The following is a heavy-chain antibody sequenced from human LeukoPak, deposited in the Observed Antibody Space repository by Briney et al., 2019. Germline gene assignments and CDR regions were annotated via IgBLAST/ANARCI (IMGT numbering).Heavy chain of an antibody. Sequence: ASVKVSCKASGGTFSSYAISWVRQAPGQGLEWMGGIIPIFGTANYAQKFQGRVTITADESTSTAYMELSSLRSEDTAVYYCARDRCSSSWNYYYYMDVWGKGTTVTVSS. D-gene: IGHD6-13*01. V-gene: IGHV1-69*13. J-gene: IGHJ6*03. CDR1: GGTFSSYA. CDR3: ARDRCSSSWNYYYYMDV. CDR2: IIPIFGTA.